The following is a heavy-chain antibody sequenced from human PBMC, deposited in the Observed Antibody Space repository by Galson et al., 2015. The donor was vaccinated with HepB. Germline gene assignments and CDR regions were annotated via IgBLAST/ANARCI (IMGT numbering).Heavy chain of an antibody. J-gene: IGHJ6*01. CDR3: ARDWENGRSSSYYGLDV. Sequence: SVKVSCKASGYTFSNYGISWVRQAPGQGLEWMGWISGYNGNTSYAQKFQGRVTMTTETITTTAHMELRSLTSDDTAVYYCARDWENGRSSSYYGLDVWGQGTTVTVSS. CDR1: GYTFSNYG. CDR2: ISGYNGNT. V-gene: IGHV1-18*04. D-gene: IGHD1-26*01.